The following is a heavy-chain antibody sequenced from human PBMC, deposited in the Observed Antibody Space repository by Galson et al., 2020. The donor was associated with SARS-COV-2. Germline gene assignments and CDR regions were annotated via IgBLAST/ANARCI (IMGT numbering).Heavy chain of an antibody. CDR1: GGSISSSSYS. D-gene: IGHD3-9*01. CDR2: NYYSESN. Sequence: SEPLSLTCTVSGGSISSSSYSWGWIRQPPGAGLEWIGSNYYSESNYYNPSLTSRVTMSVDTSKNQFSLKLSSVTAADTAVYYCARQILTGYYSFYYFDYWGQGTRVTVSS. V-gene: IGHV4-39*01. CDR3: ARQILTGYYSFYYFDY. J-gene: IGHJ4*02.